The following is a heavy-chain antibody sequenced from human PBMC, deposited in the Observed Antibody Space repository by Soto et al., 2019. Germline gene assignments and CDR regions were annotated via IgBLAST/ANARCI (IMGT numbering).Heavy chain of an antibody. J-gene: IGHJ2*01. CDR2: IYYSGST. CDR1: GGSISSYY. CDR3: ARFNWYFDL. V-gene: IGHV4-59*08. Sequence: QVQLQESGPGLVKPSETLSLTCTVSGGSISSYYWSWIRQPPGKGLEWIGYIYYSGSTNYNPSLRSRVTGSVDASKNQFSLKLSSVTAADTAVYYCARFNWYFDLWGRGALVTGSS.